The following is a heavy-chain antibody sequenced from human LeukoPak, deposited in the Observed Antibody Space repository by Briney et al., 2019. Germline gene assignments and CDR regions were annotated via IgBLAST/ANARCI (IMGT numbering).Heavy chain of an antibody. D-gene: IGHD6-6*01. J-gene: IGHJ4*02. V-gene: IGHV3-74*01. CDR2: INSDGSST. Sequence: GGSLRLSCAASGFTFSSYWMHWVRQAPGKGLVWVSRINSDGSSTIYADSVKGRFTISRDNAKNSLYLQMNSLRAEDTAVYYCAKEGRSSTPGYWGQGTLVTVSS. CDR1: GFTFSSYW. CDR3: AKEGRSSTPGY.